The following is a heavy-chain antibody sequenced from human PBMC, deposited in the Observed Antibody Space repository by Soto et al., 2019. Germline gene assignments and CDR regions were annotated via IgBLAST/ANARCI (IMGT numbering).Heavy chain of an antibody. CDR1: GYTFTSYD. CDR3: ARDLGLGYHDAFDI. Sequence: ASVKVSCKASGYTFTSYDINWVRQATGQGLEWMGWMNPNSGNTGYAQKFQGRVTMTRNTSISTAYMELSSLRSEDTAVYYCARDLGLGYHDAFDIWGQGTMVNVSS. CDR2: MNPNSGNT. D-gene: IGHD3-9*01. J-gene: IGHJ3*02. V-gene: IGHV1-8*01.